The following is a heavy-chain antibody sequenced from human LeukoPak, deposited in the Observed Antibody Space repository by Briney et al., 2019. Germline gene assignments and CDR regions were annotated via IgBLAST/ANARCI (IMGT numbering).Heavy chain of an antibody. V-gene: IGHV4-4*07. CDR2: IYTSGST. D-gene: IGHD2-21*02. J-gene: IGHJ4*02. CDR3: ARGGVYCGGDCYSGXSY. Sequence: PWETLSLTCTVTGGSISRYYWSWIRQPAGKGLEWIGRIYTSGSTNYNPSLKSRVTMSVVTSKNQLSTKLTSVTAADTAVYYCARGGVYCGGDCYSGXSYWGQGTLVTVSS. CDR1: GGSISRYY.